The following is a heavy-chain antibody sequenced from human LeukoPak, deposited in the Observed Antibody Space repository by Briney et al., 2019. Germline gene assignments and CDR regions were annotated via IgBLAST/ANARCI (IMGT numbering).Heavy chain of an antibody. Sequence: SETLSLTCTVSGASVTDYYWTWIRQSPGKGLEWISYIHHSGNSDYNPSLRSRVTTSLDTSKNQFSLNLISVTAADTAVYYCTRGHWGLQSWSQGTLVTVSS. D-gene: IGHD7-27*01. J-gene: IGHJ5*02. V-gene: IGHV4-59*02. CDR1: GASVTDYY. CDR2: IHHSGNS. CDR3: TRGHWGLQS.